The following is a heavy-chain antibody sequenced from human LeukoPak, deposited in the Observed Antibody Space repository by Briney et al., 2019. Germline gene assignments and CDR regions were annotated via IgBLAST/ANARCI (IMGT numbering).Heavy chain of an antibody. CDR3: AKGVEMATTKAAFDY. J-gene: IGHJ4*02. Sequence: AGGSLRLSCAASGFTFSSYAMSWVRQAPGKGLEWVSAISGSGGSTYYADSVKGRFTISRDNSKNTLYLQMNSLGAEDTAVYYCAKGVEMATTKAAFDYWGQGTLVTVSS. CDR1: GFTFSSYA. CDR2: ISGSGGST. V-gene: IGHV3-23*01. D-gene: IGHD5-24*01.